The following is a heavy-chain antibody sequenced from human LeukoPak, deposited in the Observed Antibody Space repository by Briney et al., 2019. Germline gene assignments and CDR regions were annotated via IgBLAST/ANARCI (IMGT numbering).Heavy chain of an antibody. CDR1: GGSISSGGYY. Sequence: SETLSLTCTVSGGSISSGGYYWSWIRQHPGKGLEWIGYIYYSGSTNYNPSLKSRVTISVDTSKNQFSLKLSSVTAADTAVYYCARADAAAAFDYWGQGTLVTVSS. CDR3: ARADAAAAFDY. V-gene: IGHV4-61*08. CDR2: IYYSGST. J-gene: IGHJ4*02. D-gene: IGHD6-13*01.